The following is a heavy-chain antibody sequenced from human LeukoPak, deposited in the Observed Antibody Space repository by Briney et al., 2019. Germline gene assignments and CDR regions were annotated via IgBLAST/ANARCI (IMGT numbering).Heavy chain of an antibody. D-gene: IGHD3-3*01. V-gene: IGHV3-23*01. J-gene: IGHJ5*02. Sequence: GGSLRLSCAASGFTFSSYAMSWVRQAPGKGLEWVSAISGSGGGTYYADSVKGRFTISRDNSKNTLYLQMNSLRAEDTAVYYCARPKYYDFWSGSGWFDPWGQGTLVTVSS. CDR1: GFTFSSYA. CDR2: ISGSGGGT. CDR3: ARPKYYDFWSGSGWFDP.